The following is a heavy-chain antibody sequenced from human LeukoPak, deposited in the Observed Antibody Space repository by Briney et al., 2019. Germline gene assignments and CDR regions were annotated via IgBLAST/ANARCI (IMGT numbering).Heavy chain of an antibody. CDR2: ISGSGVST. CDR1: GFTFSSYD. J-gene: IGHJ4*02. CDR3: AKGTSGSYLFDY. D-gene: IGHD1-26*01. Sequence: GGSLRLSCAASGFTFSSYDMNWVRQAPAKGLEWVSLISGSGVSTYYAGSVKGRFTISRDNSKNTLYLQMNSLRAEDTAIYYCAKGTSGSYLFDYWGQGTLVTVSS. V-gene: IGHV3-23*01.